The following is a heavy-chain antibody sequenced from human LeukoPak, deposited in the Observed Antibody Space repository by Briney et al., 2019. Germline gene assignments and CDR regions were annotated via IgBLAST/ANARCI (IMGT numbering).Heavy chain of an antibody. CDR2: VNHTGSI. CDR1: GGSFSGYF. V-gene: IGHV4-34*01. Sequence: PSETLSLTCAVYGGSFSGYFWNRIRQSPGKGLEWIGEVNHTGSINYNPSLKSRVVISVDTSKNQFSLKLTSMTAADTAVYYCAGRYLYYYYYYMDIWGKGTTVAVSS. D-gene: IGHD2-2*02. J-gene: IGHJ6*03. CDR3: AGRYLYYYYYYMDI.